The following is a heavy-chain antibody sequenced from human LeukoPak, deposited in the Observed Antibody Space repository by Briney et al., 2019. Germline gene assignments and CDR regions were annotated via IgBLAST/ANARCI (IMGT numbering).Heavy chain of an antibody. Sequence: PSETLSLTCAVYGGSFSGYYWSWIRQPPGKGLEWIGEINHSGSTNYNPSLKSRVTILVDTSKNQFSLKLSSVTAADTAVYYCARDGVYYDSSGYRATLTDYWGQGTLVTVSS. CDR3: ARDGVYYDSSGYRATLTDY. V-gene: IGHV4-34*01. J-gene: IGHJ4*02. CDR2: INHSGST. D-gene: IGHD3-22*01. CDR1: GGSFSGYY.